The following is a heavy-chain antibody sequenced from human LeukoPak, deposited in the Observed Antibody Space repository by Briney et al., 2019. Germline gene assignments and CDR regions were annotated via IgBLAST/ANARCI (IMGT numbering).Heavy chain of an antibody. CDR1: GGSISSYY. V-gene: IGHV4-4*07. CDR3: ARELNYDYVWGSYRHPYYFDY. J-gene: IGHJ4*02. D-gene: IGHD3-16*02. Sequence: SETLSLTCTVSGGSISSYYWSWIRQPAGKGLEWIGRIYTSGSTNYNPSLKSRVTMSVDTSKNQFSLKLSSVTAADTAVYYCARELNYDYVWGSYRHPYYFDYWGQGTLVTVSS. CDR2: IYTSGST.